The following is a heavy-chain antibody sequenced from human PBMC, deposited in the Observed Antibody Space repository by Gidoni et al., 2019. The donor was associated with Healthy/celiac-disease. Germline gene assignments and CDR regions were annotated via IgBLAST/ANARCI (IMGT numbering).Heavy chain of an antibody. CDR1: GFTFSSYS. CDR2: ISSSSSTI. V-gene: IGHV3-48*01. J-gene: IGHJ6*03. CDR3: ARDRESGGDYDSSGHYYMDV. D-gene: IGHD3-22*01. Sequence: EVQLVESGGGLVQPGGSLRLSCAASGFTFSSYSLNWVRQAPGKGLEWVSYISSSSSTIYYADSVKGRFTISRDNAKNSLYLQMNSLRAEDTAVYYCARDRESGGDYDSSGHYYMDVWGKGTTVTVSS.